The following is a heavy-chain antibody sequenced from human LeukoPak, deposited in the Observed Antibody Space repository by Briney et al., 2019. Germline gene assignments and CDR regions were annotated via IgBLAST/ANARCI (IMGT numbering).Heavy chain of an antibody. CDR1: GGTFSKYT. V-gene: IGHV1-18*01. CDR2: ISAYNGNT. J-gene: IGHJ4*02. D-gene: IGHD1-26*01. CDR3: ARIIVGATFDY. Sequence: ASVKVSCKASGGTFSKYTISWVRQAPGQGLEWMGWISAYNGNTNYAQKLQGRVAMTTDTSTSTAYMELRSLRSDDTAVYYCARIIVGATFDYWGQGTLVTVSS.